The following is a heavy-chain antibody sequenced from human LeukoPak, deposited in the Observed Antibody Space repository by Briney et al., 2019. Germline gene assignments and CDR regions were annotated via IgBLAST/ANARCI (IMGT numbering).Heavy chain of an antibody. D-gene: IGHD3-16*01. V-gene: IGHV1-18*01. Sequence: ASAKVSCKASRYTFTSYGISWVRQAPGQGLEWMGWISAYNGNTNYAQKLQGRVTMTTDTSTSTGNMELRSLRSDDTAVYYCARVGGTGGIRFGGVHDYWGQGTLVTVSS. J-gene: IGHJ4*02. CDR3: ARVGGTGGIRFGGVHDY. CDR2: ISAYNGNT. CDR1: RYTFTSYG.